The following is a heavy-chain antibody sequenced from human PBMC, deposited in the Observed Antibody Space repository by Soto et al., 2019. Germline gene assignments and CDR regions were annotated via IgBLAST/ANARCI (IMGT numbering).Heavy chain of an antibody. V-gene: IGHV6-1*01. D-gene: IGHD3-16*01. CDR3: ASSTGGGYYYYYGMDV. Sequence: SQTLSLSCAIAGDSVSSNSAGWTWIRQSPSRGLEWLGRTYYRSKWYNDYAVSVKSRITINPDTSKNQFSLQLNSVTPEDTAVYYCASSTGGGYYYYYGMDVWGQGTTVTVSS. CDR2: TYYRSKWYN. J-gene: IGHJ6*02. CDR1: GDSVSSNSAG.